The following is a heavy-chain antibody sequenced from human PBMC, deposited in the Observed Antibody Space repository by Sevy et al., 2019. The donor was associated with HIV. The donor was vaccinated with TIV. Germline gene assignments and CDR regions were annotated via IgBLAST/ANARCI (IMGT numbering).Heavy chain of an antibody. J-gene: IGHJ4*02. Sequence: GGSLRLSCAASGFTFDDYGMSWVRQAPGKGLEWVSGINWNGGSTGYADSVKGRFTISRDNAKNSLYLQRNSLRAEDTALYYCARVPPNYYDSSGYYYPLDYWGQGTLVTVSS. CDR3: ARVPPNYYDSSGYYYPLDY. D-gene: IGHD3-22*01. CDR1: GFTFDDYG. V-gene: IGHV3-20*04. CDR2: INWNGGST.